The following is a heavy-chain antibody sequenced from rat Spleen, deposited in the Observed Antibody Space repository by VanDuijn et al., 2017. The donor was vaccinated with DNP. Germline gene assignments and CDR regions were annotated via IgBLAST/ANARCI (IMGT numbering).Heavy chain of an antibody. J-gene: IGHJ2*01. D-gene: IGHD1-2*01. Sequence: EVQLVESGGGLVQPGRSLKVSCAASGFTFSNYGMAWVRQAPTKGLEWVATITNSGGSTYYRDSVKGRFTISRDNAKSTLYLQMDSLRSEDTATYYCATHDYASWGWGQGVMVTVSS. CDR3: ATHDYASWG. V-gene: IGHV5-29*01. CDR2: ITNSGGST. CDR1: GFTFSNYG.